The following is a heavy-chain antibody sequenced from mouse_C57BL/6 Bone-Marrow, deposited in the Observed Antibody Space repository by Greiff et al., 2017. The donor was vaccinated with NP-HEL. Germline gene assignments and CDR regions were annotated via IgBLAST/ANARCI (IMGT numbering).Heavy chain of an antibody. CDR3: ARGDWDGAWFAY. Sequence: QVQLQQPGAELVRPGTSVKLSCKASGYTFTSYWMHWVKQRPGQGLEWIGVIDPYDSYTNYNQKFKGKATLTVDTSSSTAYMQLSSLTSEDSAVYYCARGDWDGAWFAYWGQGTLVTVSA. CDR1: GYTFTSYW. V-gene: IGHV1-59*01. CDR2: IDPYDSYT. J-gene: IGHJ3*01. D-gene: IGHD4-1*01.